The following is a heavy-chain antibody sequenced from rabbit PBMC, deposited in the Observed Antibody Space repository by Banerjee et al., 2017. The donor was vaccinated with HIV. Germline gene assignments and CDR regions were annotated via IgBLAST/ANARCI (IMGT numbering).Heavy chain of an antibody. D-gene: IGHD2-1*01. J-gene: IGHJ6*01. CDR2: INTSSGNT. CDR1: GFSFSSTYY. V-gene: IGHV1S40*01. CDR3: ARGGDDEWWYAFDL. Sequence: QSLEESGGDLVKPGTSLTLTCTASGFSFSSTYYMCWVRQAPGKGLEWIACINTSSGNTVYATWAKGRLTISKTSWTTVTLQMTSMTAADTATYFCARGGDDEWWYAFDLWGQGTLVTVS.